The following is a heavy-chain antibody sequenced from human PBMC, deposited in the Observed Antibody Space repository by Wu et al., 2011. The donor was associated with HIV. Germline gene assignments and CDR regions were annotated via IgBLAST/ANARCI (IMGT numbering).Heavy chain of an antibody. CDR2: LNPHGDRQ. Sequence: QVQLVQSGAEVKKPGASMKVSCKTSGYSFTSFDITWVRQAAGRGLEWMGWLNPHGDRQGRAQKFRGRFTITADESRTTVHMEMRSLRSDDTAVYYCARSGEAAAHYYYYLNIWGEGTTVTVSS. CDR1: GYSFTSFD. D-gene: IGHD2-21*01. J-gene: IGHJ6*03. V-gene: IGHV1-8*01. CDR3: ARSGEAAAHYYYYLNI.